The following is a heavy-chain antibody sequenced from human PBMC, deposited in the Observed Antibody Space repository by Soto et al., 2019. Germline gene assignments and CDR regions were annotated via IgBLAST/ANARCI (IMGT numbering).Heavy chain of an antibody. CDR1: GGSIARHNYY. D-gene: IGHD1-7*01. CDR2: IYYTGST. CDR3: ARGLHKLPRYDYHYVMAC. J-gene: IGHJ6*02. Sequence: SEKRPHTYDVSGGSIARHNYYGAWIRQPPGKGLEWIGSIYYTGSTYYSPSLKSRVTISVDTSKNQFSLSLTSVTAADTAVYDCARGLHKLPRYDYHYVMACPGQGSTGTGSS. V-gene: IGHV4-39*02.